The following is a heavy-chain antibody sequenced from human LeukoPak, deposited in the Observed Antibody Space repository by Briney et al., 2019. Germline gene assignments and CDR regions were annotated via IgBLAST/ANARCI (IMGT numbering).Heavy chain of an antibody. CDR3: ARRGDYVDY. CDR1: GGSISSSSYY. V-gene: IGHV4-39*07. CDR2: IYYSGST. Sequence: PSETLSLTCTVSGGSISSSSYYWGWIRQPPGKGLEWIGSIYYSGSTYYNPSLKSRVTISVDTSKNQFSLKLSSVTAADTAVYYCARRGDYVDYWGQGTLVTVSS. J-gene: IGHJ4*02.